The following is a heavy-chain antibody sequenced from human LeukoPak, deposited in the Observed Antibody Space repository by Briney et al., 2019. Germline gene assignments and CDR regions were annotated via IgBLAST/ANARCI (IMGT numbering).Heavy chain of an antibody. CDR1: GYTLSELS. CDR3: ATDLGQLLNY. CDR2: FDPEDGET. J-gene: IGHJ4*02. V-gene: IGHV1-24*01. Sequence: ASVKVSCKVSGYTLSELSIHWVRQGPGKGLEWLGGFDPEDGETIYAQKFQGRVTMTEDTSTDTAYMELSSLRSEDTAVYYCATDLGQLLNYWGQGTLVTVSS. D-gene: IGHD2-2*01.